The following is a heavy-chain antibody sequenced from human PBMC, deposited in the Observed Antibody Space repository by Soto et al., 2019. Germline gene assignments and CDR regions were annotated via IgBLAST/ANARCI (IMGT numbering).Heavy chain of an antibody. V-gene: IGHV4-30-4*01. CDR2: IHYSGST. Sequence: SETLSLTCSVSGGSIIRGDYYWSWIRQPPGKGLEWIGYIHYSGSTYYNPSLKSRITISVDTTKNQFSLKLSSVTAADTAVYYCARGGYCSGGSCYLEADTLDYWGQGTLVTVSS. D-gene: IGHD2-15*01. CDR1: GGSIIRGDYY. J-gene: IGHJ4*02. CDR3: ARGGYCSGGSCYLEADTLDY.